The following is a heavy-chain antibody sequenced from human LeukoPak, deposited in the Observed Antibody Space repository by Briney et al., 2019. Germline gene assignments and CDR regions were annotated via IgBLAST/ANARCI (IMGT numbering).Heavy chain of an antibody. Sequence: GGSLRLSCAASGFTFSSCSMNWVRQAPGKGLEWVSYISSSSSTIYYADSVKGRFTISRDNAKNSLYLQMNSLRDEDTAVYYCARVSDPDSGWYYYFDYWGQGTLVTVSS. CDR2: ISSSSSTI. J-gene: IGHJ4*02. V-gene: IGHV3-48*02. CDR3: ARVSDPDSGWYYYFDY. D-gene: IGHD6-19*01. CDR1: GFTFSSCS.